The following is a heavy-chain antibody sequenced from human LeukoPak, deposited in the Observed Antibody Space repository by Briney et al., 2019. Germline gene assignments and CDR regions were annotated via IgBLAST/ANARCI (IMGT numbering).Heavy chain of an antibody. Sequence: GGSLRLSCAASGFTVSSNYMSWVRQAPGKGLVWVSVIYSGGSTYYADSVKGRFTISRDNSKNTLYLQMNSLRAEDTAVYYCARDRSDHGYFDYWGQGTLVTVSS. CDR2: IYSGGST. CDR3: ARDRSDHGYFDY. CDR1: GFTVSSNY. D-gene: IGHD3-3*01. J-gene: IGHJ4*02. V-gene: IGHV3-53*01.